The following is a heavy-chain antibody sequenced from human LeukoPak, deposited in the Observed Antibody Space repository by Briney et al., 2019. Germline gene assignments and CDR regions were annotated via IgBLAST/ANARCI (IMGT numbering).Heavy chain of an antibody. V-gene: IGHV7-4-1*02. CDR3: ARVNRARFLEWLDY. J-gene: IGHJ4*02. CDR1: GYTFTSYA. CDR2: INTNTGNP. Sequence: GASVKVSCKASGYTFTSYAMNWVRQAHGQGLEWMGWINTNTGNPTYAQGFTGRFVFSLDTSVSTAYLQISSLKAEDTAVYYCARVNRARFLEWLDYWGQGTLVTVSS. D-gene: IGHD3-3*01.